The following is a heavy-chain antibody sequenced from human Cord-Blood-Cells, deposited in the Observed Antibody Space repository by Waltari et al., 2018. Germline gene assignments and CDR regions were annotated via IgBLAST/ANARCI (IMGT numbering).Heavy chain of an antibody. J-gene: IGHJ4*02. V-gene: IGHV4-34*01. CDR2: INQSGST. Sequence: QVQLQQWGAGLLKPSETLSLTCAVYGGSFSGYYWSWIRQPPGKGLEWIGEINQSGSTNYNPSLKGRVTISVDTSKNQFSLKLSSVTAADTAVYYCARVFAMSYDSSGYYFDYWGQGTLVTVSS. D-gene: IGHD3-22*01. CDR3: ARVFAMSYDSSGYYFDY. CDR1: GGSFSGYY.